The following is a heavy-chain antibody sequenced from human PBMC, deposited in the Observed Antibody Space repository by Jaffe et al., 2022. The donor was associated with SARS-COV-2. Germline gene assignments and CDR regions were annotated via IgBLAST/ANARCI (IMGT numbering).Heavy chain of an antibody. J-gene: IGHJ5*02. CDR3: ARAKAVGSGWSGWFDP. Sequence: QVQLQESGPGLVKPSETLSLTCTVSGGSISSYYWSWIRQPPGKGLEWIGYIYYSGSTNYNPSLKSRVTISVDTSKNQFSLKLSSVTAADTAVYYCARAKAVGSGWSGWFDPWGQGTLVTVSS. CDR2: IYYSGST. V-gene: IGHV4-59*01. D-gene: IGHD6-19*01. CDR1: GGSISSYY.